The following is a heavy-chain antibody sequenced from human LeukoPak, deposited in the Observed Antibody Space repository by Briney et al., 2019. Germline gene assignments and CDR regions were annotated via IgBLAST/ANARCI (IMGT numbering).Heavy chain of an antibody. J-gene: IGHJ4*02. CDR1: GGSISSGSYY. Sequence: SETLSLTCTVSGGSISSGSYYWSWIRQPAGKGLEWIGRIYTSGSTNYNPSLKSRVTISVDTSKNQFSLKLSSVTAADTAVYYCTRLWNDEAPRPLDCWGQGTLVTVSS. CDR3: TRLWNDEAPRPLDC. D-gene: IGHD1-1*01. V-gene: IGHV4-61*02. CDR2: IYTSGST.